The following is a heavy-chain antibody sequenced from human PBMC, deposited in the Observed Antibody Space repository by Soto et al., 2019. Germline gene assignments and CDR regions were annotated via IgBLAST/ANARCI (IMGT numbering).Heavy chain of an antibody. CDR1: GGTFSSYT. CDR3: ARDLTTMFRGVISNWFDP. CDR2: IIPILGIA. Sequence: QVQLVQSGAEVKKPGSSVKVSCKASGGTFSSYTISWVRQAPGQGLEWMGRIIPILGIANYAQKFQGRVTITADKSTSTAYMELSSLRSEDTAVYYCARDLTTMFRGVISNWFDPWGQGTLVTVSS. D-gene: IGHD3-10*01. V-gene: IGHV1-69*08. J-gene: IGHJ5*02.